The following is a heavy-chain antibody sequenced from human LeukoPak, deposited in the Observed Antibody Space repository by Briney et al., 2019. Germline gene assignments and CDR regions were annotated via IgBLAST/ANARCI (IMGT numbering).Heavy chain of an antibody. CDR2: ISGSGGST. Sequence: GGSLRLSCAASGFTFSSYAMSWVRQAPGKGLEWVSAISGSGGSTYYADSVKGRFTISRDNSKNTLYLQMDSLRAEDTAVYYCAKFLPTHIVVANYYFDYWGQGTLVTVSS. V-gene: IGHV3-23*01. CDR1: GFTFSSYA. CDR3: AKFLPTHIVVANYYFDY. J-gene: IGHJ4*02. D-gene: IGHD2-21*01.